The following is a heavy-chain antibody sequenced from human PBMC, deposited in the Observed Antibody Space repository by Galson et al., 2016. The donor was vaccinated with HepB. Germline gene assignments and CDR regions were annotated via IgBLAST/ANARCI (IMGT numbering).Heavy chain of an antibody. Sequence: SLRLSCAASGFTFRRYAMNWVRQAPGKGLEWVAAISSGGGSAYYGDSVKGRFTLSRDNSKNKLYLQMNSLRAEDTAVYYCAKRAKPFLVWLSHRVRLGGMDVWGQGTTVTVSS. D-gene: IGHD3-3*02. CDR2: ISSGGGSA. CDR1: GFTFRRYA. CDR3: AKRAKPFLVWLSHRVRLGGMDV. V-gene: IGHV3-23*01. J-gene: IGHJ6*02.